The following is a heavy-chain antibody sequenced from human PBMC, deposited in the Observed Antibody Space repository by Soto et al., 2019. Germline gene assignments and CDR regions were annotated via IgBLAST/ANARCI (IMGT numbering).Heavy chain of an antibody. J-gene: IGHJ4*02. CDR3: ARDGNFAFLGYSFAFDF. Sequence: QVQLVQSGAEVKKPGASVRVSCETSGYRFTAYYIHWVRQAPGQGLEWMGRMNLDTGGTTYAQKFQGRVTMTRDTYISTAYMELSSLKSDDTAMYYCARDGNFAFLGYSFAFDFWGQGTLVTVSS. D-gene: IGHD5-18*01. CDR1: GYRFTAYY. V-gene: IGHV1-2*06. CDR2: MNLDTGGT.